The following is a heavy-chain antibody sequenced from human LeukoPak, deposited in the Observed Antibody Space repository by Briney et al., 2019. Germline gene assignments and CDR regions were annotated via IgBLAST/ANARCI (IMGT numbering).Heavy chain of an antibody. Sequence: ASVKVSCKASGYTFTGYYMHWVRQAPGQGLEWMGWINPNSGGTNYAQKFQGRVTMTRDTSISTAYMELRSLRSDDTAVYYCARSRAAAGVYRYWGQGTLVTVSS. D-gene: IGHD6-13*01. J-gene: IGHJ4*02. CDR1: GYTFTGYY. V-gene: IGHV1-2*02. CDR2: INPNSGGT. CDR3: ARSRAAAGVYRY.